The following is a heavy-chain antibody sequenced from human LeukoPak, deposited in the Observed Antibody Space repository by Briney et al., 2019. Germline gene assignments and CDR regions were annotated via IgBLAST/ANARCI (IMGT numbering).Heavy chain of an antibody. CDR2: IIPIFGTA. J-gene: IGHJ6*02. CDR1: GGTFSSYA. V-gene: IGHV1-69*13. CDR3: AGGRWETAYYYYGMDV. Sequence: SVKVSCKASGGTFSSYAISWVRQAPGQGLEWMGGIIPIFGTASYAQKFQGRVTITADESTSTAYMELSSLRSEDTAVYYCAGGRWETAYYYYGMDVWGQGTTVTVSS. D-gene: IGHD1-26*01.